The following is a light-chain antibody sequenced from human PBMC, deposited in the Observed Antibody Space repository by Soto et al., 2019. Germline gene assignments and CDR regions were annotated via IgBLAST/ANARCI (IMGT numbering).Light chain of an antibody. J-gene: IGKJ2*01. CDR1: QIIGTN. Sequence: EIVLTQSPATLSVSPGEGATLSCRTSQIIGTNLAWYQQKPGQAPRLLIYGAFIRAPGFPVRFRGTGSGSEFTLTISSLLSEDGALYFCQQYDKWPYTFGQGTNLELK. CDR3: QQYDKWPYT. V-gene: IGKV3-15*01. CDR2: GAF.